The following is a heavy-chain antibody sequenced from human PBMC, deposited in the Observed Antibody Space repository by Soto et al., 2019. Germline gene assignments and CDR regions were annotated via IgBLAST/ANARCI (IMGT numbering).Heavy chain of an antibody. Sequence: ASVKVSCKASGYTFTSYAMHWVRQAPGQSFEWLGWFNAGNGNTKYSQKFQGRFTITRDTSASTAYLELSSLRSEDTAVYYCARGGSLYWYFDLWGRGTLVTVSS. J-gene: IGHJ2*01. V-gene: IGHV1-3*01. CDR3: ARGGSLYWYFDL. D-gene: IGHD1-26*01. CDR2: FNAGNGNT. CDR1: GYTFTSYA.